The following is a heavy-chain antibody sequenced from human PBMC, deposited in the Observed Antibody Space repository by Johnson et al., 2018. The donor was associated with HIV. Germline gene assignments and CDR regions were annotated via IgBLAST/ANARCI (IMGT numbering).Heavy chain of an antibody. CDR2: ISYDGSNK. D-gene: IGHD5-18*01. V-gene: IGHV3-30-3*01. CDR3: ARGGYSYGLDAFDI. J-gene: IGHJ3*02. CDR1: GFTFSNYA. Sequence: QVQLVESGGGVVQPGRSLRLSCAATGFTFSNYAMHWVRQAPGKGLEWVAVISYDGSNKYYADSVKGRFTISRDNSKNTLYLQMNSLRAEDTAVYYCARGGYSYGLDAFDIWGQGTMVTVSS.